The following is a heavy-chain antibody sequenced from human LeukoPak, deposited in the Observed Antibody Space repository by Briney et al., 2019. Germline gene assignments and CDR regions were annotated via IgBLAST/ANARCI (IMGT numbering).Heavy chain of an antibody. Sequence: GSLRLSCAASGFTFSSYGMHWVRQAPGKGLEWVAFIRYDGSNKYYADSVKGRFTISRDNSKNTLHLQMNSLRAEDTAVYYCAKDYDIVVVPAAIRDYYYMDVWGKGTTVTVSS. V-gene: IGHV3-30*02. CDR2: IRYDGSNK. CDR3: AKDYDIVVVPAAIRDYYYMDV. D-gene: IGHD2-2*02. CDR1: GFTFSSYG. J-gene: IGHJ6*03.